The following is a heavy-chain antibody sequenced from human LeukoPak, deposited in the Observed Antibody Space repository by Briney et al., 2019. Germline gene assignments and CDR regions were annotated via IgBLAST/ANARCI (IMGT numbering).Heavy chain of an antibody. CDR2: ISNGKT. D-gene: IGHD2-15*01. V-gene: IGHV3-23*01. CDR1: GFPFSSHA. CDR3: VREAGYCAPVCVKTNWFDP. J-gene: IGHJ5*02. Sequence: QPGGSLRLSCAASGFPFSSHAMSWVRQPPGKGLEWVAAISNGKTYYADSVRGRFAISRDDSTNTVYLHMNSLRDEDTALYPCVREAGYCAPVCVKTNWFDPWGQGTLVTVSS.